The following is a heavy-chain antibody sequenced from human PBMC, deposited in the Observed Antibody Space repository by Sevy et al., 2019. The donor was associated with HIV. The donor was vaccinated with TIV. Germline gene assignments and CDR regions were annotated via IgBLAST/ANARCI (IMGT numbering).Heavy chain of an antibody. CDR2: ISCNSGSI. J-gene: IGHJ4*02. D-gene: IGHD1-26*01. V-gene: IGHV3-9*01. CDR3: AKDGYSSTYYGGYYFDY. Sequence: GGSLRLSCAASGFTFDDYAMHWVRQAPGKGLEWVSGISCNSGSIGYADSVKGRFTISRDNAKNSLYLQMNSLRAEDTALYYCAKDGYSSTYYGGYYFDYWGQGTPVTVSS. CDR1: GFTFDDYA.